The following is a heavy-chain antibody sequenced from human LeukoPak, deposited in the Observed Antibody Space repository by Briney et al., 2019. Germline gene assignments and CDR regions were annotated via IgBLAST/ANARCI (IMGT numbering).Heavy chain of an antibody. CDR1: GFTFSSYW. CDR3: AREIRGGLDAFDI. Sequence: GGSLRLPCAASGFTFSSYWMSWVRQAPGKGLEWVANIKQDGSEKYYVDSVKGRFTISRDNAKNSLYLQMNSLRAEDTAVYYCAREIRGGLDAFDIWGQGTMVTVSS. CDR2: IKQDGSEK. J-gene: IGHJ3*02. V-gene: IGHV3-7*01. D-gene: IGHD3-10*01.